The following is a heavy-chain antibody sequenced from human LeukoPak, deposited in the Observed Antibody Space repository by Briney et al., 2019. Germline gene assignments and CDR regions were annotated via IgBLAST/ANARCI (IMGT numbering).Heavy chain of an antibody. CDR2: ISGSGGST. Sequence: GGSLRLSCVASGFAFSRYAMSWVRQAPGKGLEWVSAISGSGGSTYYADSVKGRFTISRDNSKNTLYLQMNSLRAEDTAVYYCAKVTYSSSAYFDYWGQGTLVTVSS. D-gene: IGHD6-6*01. V-gene: IGHV3-23*01. CDR3: AKVTYSSSAYFDY. J-gene: IGHJ4*02. CDR1: GFAFSRYA.